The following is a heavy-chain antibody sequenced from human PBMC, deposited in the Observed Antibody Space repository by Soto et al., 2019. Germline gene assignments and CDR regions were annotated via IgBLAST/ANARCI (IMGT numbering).Heavy chain of an antibody. CDR2: INHSGST. D-gene: IGHD2-15*01. J-gene: IGHJ4*02. CDR3: ARDKAYCSGGSCYLAQAFDY. V-gene: IGHV4-34*01. Sequence: PSETLSLTCAVYGGSFSGYYWSWIRQPPGKGLEWIGEINHSGSTNYNPSLKSRVTISVDTSKNQFSLKLSSVTAADTAVYYCARDKAYCSGGSCYLAQAFDYWGQGTLVTVSS. CDR1: GGSFSGYY.